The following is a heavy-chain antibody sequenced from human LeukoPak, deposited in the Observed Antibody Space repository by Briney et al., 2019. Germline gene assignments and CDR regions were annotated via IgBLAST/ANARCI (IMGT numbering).Heavy chain of an antibody. D-gene: IGHD6-13*01. V-gene: IGHV4-30-4*08. Sequence: SETLSLTCTVSGGSISSGDYYWSWIRQPPGKGLEWIGYIYYSGSTYYNPSLKSRVTISVDTSKNQFSLKLSSVTAADTAVYYCARGGEQQLDIDYWGQGTLVTVSS. J-gene: IGHJ4*02. CDR1: GGSISSGDYY. CDR3: ARGGEQQLDIDY. CDR2: IYYSGST.